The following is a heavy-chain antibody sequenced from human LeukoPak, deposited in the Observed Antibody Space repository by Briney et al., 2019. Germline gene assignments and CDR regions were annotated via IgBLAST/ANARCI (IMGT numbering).Heavy chain of an antibody. D-gene: IGHD2-15*01. Sequence: GGSLRLSCAASGFTFSTYAMSWVRQAPGKGLEWVSAVSGGGGRTYYADSVKGRFTISRDNSKNTLYLQMNSLRADDTAVYYCAKEWGSWPLNWFDPWGQRTLVTVSS. CDR1: GFTFSTYA. CDR2: VSGGGGRT. J-gene: IGHJ5*02. V-gene: IGHV3-23*01. CDR3: AKEWGSWPLNWFDP.